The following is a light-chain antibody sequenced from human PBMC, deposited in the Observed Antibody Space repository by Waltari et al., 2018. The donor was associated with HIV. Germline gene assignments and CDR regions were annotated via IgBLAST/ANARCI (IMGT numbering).Light chain of an antibody. V-gene: IGKV1-5*03. Sequence: DIQMTQSPSTLSASVGDKVTITCRASQTIRGWLAWYQQKPGKAPKLLIYKASNLQSGVPSRFSGSGSGTEFTLTISSLQPDDSATYYCQQYISYWYTFGPGTKLEI. CDR2: KAS. J-gene: IGKJ2*01. CDR3: QQYISYWYT. CDR1: QTIRGW.